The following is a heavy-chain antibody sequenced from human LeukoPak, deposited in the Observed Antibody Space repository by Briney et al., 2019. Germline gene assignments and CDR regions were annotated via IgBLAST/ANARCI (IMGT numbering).Heavy chain of an antibody. J-gene: IGHJ6*03. CDR3: TRGSIAYYYMDV. D-gene: IGHD3-22*01. CDR1: GGSISSYY. CDR2: IYYSGST. V-gene: IGHV4-59*01. Sequence: PSETLSLTCTVSGGSISSYYWSWIRQPPGKGLEWIGYIYYSGSTNYNPSLKSRVTISVDTSKNQFSLKLSSVTAADTAVYYCTRGSIAYYYMDVWGKETTVTISS.